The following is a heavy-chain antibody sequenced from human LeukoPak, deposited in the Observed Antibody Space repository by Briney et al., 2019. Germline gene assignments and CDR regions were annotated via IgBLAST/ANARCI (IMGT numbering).Heavy chain of an antibody. CDR3: AKDDSSGFDY. CDR1: GFTFSSNG. D-gene: IGHD3-22*01. CDR2: IWYDGSNK. J-gene: IGHJ4*02. Sequence: GRSLRLSCAASGFTFSSNGMHWVRQAPGKGLEWVAVIWYDGSNKYYADSVKGRFTISRDNSKNTLYLQMNSLRAEDTAVYYCAKDDSSGFDYWGQGTLVTVSS. V-gene: IGHV3-33*06.